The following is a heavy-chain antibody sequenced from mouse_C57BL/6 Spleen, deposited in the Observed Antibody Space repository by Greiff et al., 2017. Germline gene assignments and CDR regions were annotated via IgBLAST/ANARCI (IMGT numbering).Heavy chain of an antibody. CDR2: IWSGGST. D-gene: IGHD2-4*01. CDR1: GFSLTSYG. Sequence: QVQLKESGPGLVQPSQSLSITCTVSGFSLTSYGVHWVRQSPGKGLEWLGVIWSGGSTDYNAAFISRLSISKDNSKSQVFFKMNSLQADDTAIYYCARNPIYYDYDDGYAMDYWGQGTSVTVSS. CDR3: ARNPIYYDYDDGYAMDY. J-gene: IGHJ4*01. V-gene: IGHV2-2*01.